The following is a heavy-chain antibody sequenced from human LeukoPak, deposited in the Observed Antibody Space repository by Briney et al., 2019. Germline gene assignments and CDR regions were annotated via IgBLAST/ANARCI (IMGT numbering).Heavy chain of an antibody. CDR3: ARQAYSSSWNYFDY. D-gene: IGHD6-13*01. V-gene: IGHV3-30-3*01. CDR1: GSPFVGFA. J-gene: IGHJ4*02. CDR2: ISYDGSNK. Sequence: GGSLSPSFPAPGSPFVGFARHWSRQAPGRGWGGVPFISYDGSNKYYADSVKGRFTISRDNSKNTLYLQMNSLRAEDTAAYYCARQAYSSSWNYFDYWGQGTLVTVSS.